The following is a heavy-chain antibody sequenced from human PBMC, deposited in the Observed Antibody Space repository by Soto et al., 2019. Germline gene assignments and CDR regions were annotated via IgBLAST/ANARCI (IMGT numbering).Heavy chain of an antibody. D-gene: IGHD6-13*01. CDR2: ISWNSGSI. CDR1: GFTFDDYA. V-gene: IGHV3-9*01. J-gene: IGHJ4*02. Sequence: EVQLVESGGGLVQPGRSLRLSCAASGFTFDDYAMHWVRQAPGKGLEWVSGISWNSGSIGYADSVKGRFTISRDNAKNFLYLQMNSLRAEDTALYYCAKDQFPSAIAAAEFDYWGQGTLVTVSS. CDR3: AKDQFPSAIAAAEFDY.